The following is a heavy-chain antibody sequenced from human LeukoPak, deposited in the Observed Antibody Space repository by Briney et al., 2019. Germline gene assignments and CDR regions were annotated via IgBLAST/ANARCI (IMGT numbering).Heavy chain of an antibody. J-gene: IGHJ4*02. CDR2: IYYSGST. V-gene: IGHV4-39*07. Sequence: SETLSLTCTVSGGSISSSSYYWGWIRQPPGKGLEWIGSIYYSGSTYYNPSLKSRVTISVDTSKNQFSLKLSSVTAADTAVYYCARAAGWSYYFDYWGQGTLVTVSS. CDR3: ARAAGWSYYFDY. D-gene: IGHD1-26*01. CDR1: GGSISSSSYY.